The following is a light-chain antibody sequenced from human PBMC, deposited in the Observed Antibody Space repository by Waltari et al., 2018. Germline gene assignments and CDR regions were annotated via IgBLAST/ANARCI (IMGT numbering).Light chain of an antibody. Sequence: QLVLTQSPSASASLGASVKLTCTLSRGHSSYAIAWHQQQPGKGPRYLMTLNSDGSHSKGGGIPDRFSGSSSGAERYLPISSLQSEDEADYYCQTWGTGIVVFGGGTKLTVL. J-gene: IGLJ2*01. CDR2: LNSDGSH. CDR1: RGHSSYA. CDR3: QTWGTGIVV. V-gene: IGLV4-69*01.